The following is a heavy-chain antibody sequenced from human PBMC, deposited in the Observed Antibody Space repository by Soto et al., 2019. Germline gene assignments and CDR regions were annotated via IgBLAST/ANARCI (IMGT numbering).Heavy chain of an antibody. Sequence: SETLSLTCTVSGGSISSYYWSWIRQPAEKGLEWIGRIYSSGTTNYNPSLKSRVTMSVDTSKNQFSLKLSSVTAADTAVYYCARDVVNYYDSSGYFDYWGRGTLVTVSS. D-gene: IGHD3-22*01. J-gene: IGHJ4*02. CDR2: IYSSGTT. CDR1: GGSISSYY. CDR3: ARDVVNYYDSSGYFDY. V-gene: IGHV4-4*07.